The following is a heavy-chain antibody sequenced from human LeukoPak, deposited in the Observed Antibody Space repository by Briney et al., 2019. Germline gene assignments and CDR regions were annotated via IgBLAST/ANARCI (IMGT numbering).Heavy chain of an antibody. CDR1: GFTLSDYA. CDR3: AKVPWVGTIT. J-gene: IGHJ4*02. CDR2: ISSSDGNT. Sequence: GGSLRLSCAASGFTLSDYAMNWVRQAPGEGLEWLSAISSSDGNTFYADSVKGRFTLSRDNSKNALCLQMNNLRADDTAIYYCAKVPWVGTITWGQGTLVIVSS. V-gene: IGHV3-23*01. D-gene: IGHD1-26*01.